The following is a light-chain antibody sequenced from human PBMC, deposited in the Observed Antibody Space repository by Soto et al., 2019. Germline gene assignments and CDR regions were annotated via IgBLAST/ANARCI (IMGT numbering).Light chain of an antibody. CDR1: QSISSDY. Sequence: EVVLTQSPDTLSLSPGERATLSCRAGQSISSDYLVWYQQKPGQAPRLLIYGASSRATGIPDRFSGSGSGTDFTLTINRLEPEDFAVYYCQHYGNSPPSVTFGPGTKVDIK. CDR3: QHYGNSPPSVT. CDR2: GAS. J-gene: IGKJ3*01. V-gene: IGKV3-20*01.